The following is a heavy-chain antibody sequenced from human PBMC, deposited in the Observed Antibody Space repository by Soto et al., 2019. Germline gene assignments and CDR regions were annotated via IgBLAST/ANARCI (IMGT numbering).Heavy chain of an antibody. D-gene: IGHD2-15*01. V-gene: IGHV5-51*01. CDR2: IYPGDSDT. CDR1: GYSFTSYW. J-gene: IGHJ6*03. CDR3: ARGFCCGGSCSADYYYYYYMDV. Sequence: PGESLKISCKGSGYSFTSYWIGWVRQMPGKGLEWMGIIYPGDSDTRYSPAFQGQVTISADKSISTAYLQWSSLKASDTAMYYCARGFCCGGSCSADYYYYYYMDVWGKGTTVTVSS.